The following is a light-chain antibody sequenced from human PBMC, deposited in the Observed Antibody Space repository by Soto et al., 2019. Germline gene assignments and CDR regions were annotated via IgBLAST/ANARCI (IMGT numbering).Light chain of an antibody. V-gene: IGKV1-6*01. Sequence: AIQMTQSPSSLSASVGDRVTITCRASQGIRDDLGWYQQKPGKAPKLLIYSASTLQSGVPSRFSGSGSGTDFTLTITSLQPEDFATYYCLQDYNFPLTFGGGTKVEI. CDR3: LQDYNFPLT. CDR2: SAS. CDR1: QGIRDD. J-gene: IGKJ4*01.